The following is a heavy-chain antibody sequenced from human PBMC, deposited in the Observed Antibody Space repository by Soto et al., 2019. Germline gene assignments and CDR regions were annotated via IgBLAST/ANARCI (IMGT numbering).Heavy chain of an antibody. CDR2: IYYSGST. CDR1: GGSISSYH. D-gene: IGHD1-26*01. J-gene: IGHJ3*02. V-gene: IGHV4-59*01. Sequence: SETLSLTCTVSGGSISSYHWSWIRQPPGKGLEWIGYIYYSGSTNYNPSLKSRVTISVDTSKNQFSLKLSSVTAADTAVYYCARTSGIVGATDAFDIWGQGTMVTVSS. CDR3: ARTSGIVGATDAFDI.